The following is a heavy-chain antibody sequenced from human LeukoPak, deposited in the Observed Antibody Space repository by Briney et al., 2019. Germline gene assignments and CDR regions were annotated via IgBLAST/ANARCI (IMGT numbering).Heavy chain of an antibody. CDR1: GFTFSNYE. D-gene: IGHD1-1*01. V-gene: IGHV3-23*01. J-gene: IGHJ4*02. CDR2: ISGSGDST. CDR3: AKPRLTGTTLSPFEY. Sequence: GGSLRLSCAASGFTFSNYELNWVRQAPGKGLEWVSAISGSGDSTYYADSVKGRFTISRDNSKNTLYLQMNSLRAEDTAVYYCAKPRLTGTTLSPFEYWGQGTLVTVSS.